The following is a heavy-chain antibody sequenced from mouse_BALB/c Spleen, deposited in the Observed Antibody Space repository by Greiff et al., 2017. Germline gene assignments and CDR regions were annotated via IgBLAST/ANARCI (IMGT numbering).Heavy chain of an antibody. Sequence: EVNVVESGGGLVKPGGSLKLSCAASGFTFSSYAMSWVRQTPEKRLEWVASISSGGSTYYPDSVKGRFTISRDNARNILYLQMSSLRSEDTAMYYCARQEPWFAYWGQGTLVTVSA. J-gene: IGHJ3*01. CDR2: ISSGGST. CDR3: ARQEPWFAY. CDR1: GFTFSSYA. V-gene: IGHV5-6-5*01.